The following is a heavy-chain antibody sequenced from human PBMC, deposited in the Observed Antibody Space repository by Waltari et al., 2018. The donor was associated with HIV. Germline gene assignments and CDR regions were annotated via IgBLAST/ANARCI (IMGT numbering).Heavy chain of an antibody. V-gene: IGHV5-51*01. CDR2: INPGNSDT. CDR1: GYKFNTYW. Sequence: EVQLVQSRQEIKKPGESPKNSCKGYGYKFNTYWIGWVRQRPGKGLEWMGIINPGNSDTRYSLSSQGQVTISADTSVTTAYLHWRSLKASDTAKYYCVVGPHYFDGPEGRGRLDYFQNWGQGTLVTVSS. CDR3: VVGPHYFDGPEGRGRLDYFQN. D-gene: IGHD3-9*01. J-gene: IGHJ1*01.